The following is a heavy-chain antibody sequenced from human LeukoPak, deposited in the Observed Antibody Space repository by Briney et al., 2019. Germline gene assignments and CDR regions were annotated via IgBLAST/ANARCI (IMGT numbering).Heavy chain of an antibody. CDR2: IYYSGST. V-gene: IGHV4-39*07. CDR3: ARVTGYMIEDYFDY. J-gene: IGHJ4*02. D-gene: IGHD3-22*01. Sequence: TSETLPLTCTVSGGSISSSSYYWGWIRQPPGKGLEWIGSIYYSGSTYYNPSLKSRVTISVDTSKNQFSLKLSSVTAADTAVYYCARVTGYMIEDYFDYWGQGTLVTVSS. CDR1: GGSISSSSYY.